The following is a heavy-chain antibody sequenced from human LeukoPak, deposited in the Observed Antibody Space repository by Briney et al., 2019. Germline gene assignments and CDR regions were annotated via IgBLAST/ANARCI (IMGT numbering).Heavy chain of an antibody. CDR1: GGSISSSNW. Sequence: SETLSLTCAVSGGSISSSNWWSWVRQPPGKGLEWIGSIYYSVSTYYNPSLKSRVTISVDTSKNQFSLKLSSVTAADTAVYYCARERPYYYDSSGYYEGGGFGYWGQGTLVTVSS. CDR2: IYYSVST. V-gene: IGHV4-4*02. J-gene: IGHJ4*02. CDR3: ARERPYYYDSSGYYEGGGFGY. D-gene: IGHD3-22*01.